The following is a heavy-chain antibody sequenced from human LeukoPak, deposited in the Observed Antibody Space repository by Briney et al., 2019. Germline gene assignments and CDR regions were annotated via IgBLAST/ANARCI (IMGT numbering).Heavy chain of an antibody. D-gene: IGHD4-17*01. CDR2: IQGSGGIR. V-gene: IGHV3-23*01. J-gene: IGHJ3*02. CDR1: GFPFSAYA. CDR3: GRDPNGDYIGAFEM. Sequence: GGSLRLSCIGSGFPFSAYAMTWVRQAPGKGLEWVSSIQGSGGIRGYADSVQGRFTNSRDNSKNTLFLQMNSLRGEDTAVYYCGRDPNGDYIGAFEMWGPGTLVTVSS.